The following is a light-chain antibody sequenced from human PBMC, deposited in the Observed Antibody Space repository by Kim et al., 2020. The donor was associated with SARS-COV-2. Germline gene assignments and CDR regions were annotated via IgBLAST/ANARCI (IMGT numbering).Light chain of an antibody. CDR2: DAS. Sequence: YPGERASRPCRASQSVSGYLAWYQQNPGQAPRLLIFDASNRATGIPSRFSGSGSGTDFTLTISSLEPEDSAVYYCQQRGHWPPLTFGGGTKVDIK. CDR3: QQRGHWPPLT. J-gene: IGKJ4*01. CDR1: QSVSGY. V-gene: IGKV3-11*01.